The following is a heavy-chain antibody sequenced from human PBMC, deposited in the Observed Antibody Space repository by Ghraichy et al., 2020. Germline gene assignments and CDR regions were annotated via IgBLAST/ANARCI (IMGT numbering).Heavy chain of an antibody. CDR2: INTSETT. Sequence: SETLSLTCTVSGGSMGNFYWGWIRQPAGKGLEWIGRINTSETTNYNPSLKSRVTMAVDTSKNQFSLRLSSVTAADTAVYYCARVRVSATRGAFDIWGQGTIVTVS. D-gene: IGHD1-26*01. CDR3: ARVRVSATRGAFDI. CDR1: GGSMGNFY. J-gene: IGHJ3*02. V-gene: IGHV4-4*07.